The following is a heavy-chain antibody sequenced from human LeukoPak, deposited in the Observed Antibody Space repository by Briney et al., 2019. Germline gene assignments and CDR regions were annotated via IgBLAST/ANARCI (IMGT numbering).Heavy chain of an antibody. CDR2: IDPSDSYT. V-gene: IGHV5-10-1*01. Sequence: GASLQISCQGSGSTFTNYWISWVRQLPGKGLEWMGRIDPSDSYTGYSPSFQGHVTISADKSITTAYLQWSRLKASDTAMYYCARGTVTTHNWFDPWGQGTLVTVSS. J-gene: IGHJ5*02. CDR3: ARGTVTTHNWFDP. CDR1: GSTFTNYW. D-gene: IGHD4-11*01.